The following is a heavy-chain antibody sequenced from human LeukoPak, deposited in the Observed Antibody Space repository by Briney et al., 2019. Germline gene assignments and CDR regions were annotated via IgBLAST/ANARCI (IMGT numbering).Heavy chain of an antibody. V-gene: IGHV3-23*01. D-gene: IGHD3-3*01. CDR2: ISNDGVRT. J-gene: IGHJ3*02. CDR3: AKHSAGYDFWSGFSVAFDI. CDR1: GFTFSSYA. Sequence: GGSLRLSCQFSGFTFSSYAMIWVRQAPGKGLEWISGISNDGVRTFYADAVKGRFTISRDNSKNTLYLQMNSLRAEDTAVYYCAKHSAGYDFWSGFSVAFDIWGQGTMVTVSS.